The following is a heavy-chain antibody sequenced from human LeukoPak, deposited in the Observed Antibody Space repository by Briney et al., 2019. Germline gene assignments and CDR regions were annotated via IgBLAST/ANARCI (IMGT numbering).Heavy chain of an antibody. CDR1: GFTFDDYG. Sequence: PGGSLRLSXAASGFTFDDYGMSWVRQVPGKGLEWVSGLNWNGDSTSYADSVKGRFTISRDNAKNSLYLQVNSLRAEDTALYYCARGPYYTSTWYDPRFDYWGQGTLVTVSS. V-gene: IGHV3-20*04. CDR2: LNWNGDST. J-gene: IGHJ4*02. CDR3: ARGPYYTSTWYDPRFDY. D-gene: IGHD6-13*01.